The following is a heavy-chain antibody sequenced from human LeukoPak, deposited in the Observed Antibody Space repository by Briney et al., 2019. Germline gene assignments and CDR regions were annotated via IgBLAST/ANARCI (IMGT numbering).Heavy chain of an antibody. CDR2: INAGNGNT. CDR3: ARVDTIFGVVVFDP. V-gene: IGHV1-3*01. CDR1: GYTSTSYA. J-gene: IGHJ5*02. D-gene: IGHD3-3*01. Sequence: ASVKVSCKASGYTSTSYAMHWVRQAPGQRLEWMGWINAGNGNTKYSQKFQGRVTITRDTSASTAYMELSSLRSEDTAVYYCARVDTIFGVVVFDPWGQGTLVTVSS.